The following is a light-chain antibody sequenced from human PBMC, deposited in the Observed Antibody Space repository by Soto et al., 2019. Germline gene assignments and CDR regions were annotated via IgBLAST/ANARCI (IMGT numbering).Light chain of an antibody. J-gene: IGLJ1*01. CDR2: DTR. CDR3: LVIYTGVGEV. Sequence: QAVVAQEPSLTVSPGGTVTLTCGSSTGPVTSGHYPHWFQQKPGQAPRTLIWDTRNRNSWTPARFSGSLLGDKAALTLSGAQPEDEADYYCLVIYTGVGEVFGTGTKVTVL. CDR1: TGPVTSGHY. V-gene: IGLV7-46*01.